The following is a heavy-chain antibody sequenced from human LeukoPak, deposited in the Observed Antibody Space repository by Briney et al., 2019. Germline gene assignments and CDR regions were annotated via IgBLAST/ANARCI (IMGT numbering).Heavy chain of an antibody. V-gene: IGHV6-1*01. CDR3: ARRLTQYDCFDP. D-gene: IGHD2-2*01. CDR1: GDSVLSNSVT. J-gene: IGHJ5*02. Sequence: SQTLSLTCAISGDSVLSNSVTWNWIRQSPSRGLEWLGRTYYRSTWYNDYAVSVRGRITVNPDTSKNQFSLHLNSVTPEDTAVYYCARRLTQYDCFDPWGQGILVTVSS. CDR2: TYYRSTWYN.